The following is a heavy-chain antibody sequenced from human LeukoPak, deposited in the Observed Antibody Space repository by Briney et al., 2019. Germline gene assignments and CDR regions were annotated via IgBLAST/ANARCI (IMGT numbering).Heavy chain of an antibody. D-gene: IGHD4-23*01. V-gene: IGHV4-34*01. CDR3: ARAGRYGGNPRRNRYYYGMDV. J-gene: IGHJ6*02. CDR2: INHSGST. CDR1: GGSFSGYY. Sequence: SETLSLTCAVYGGSFSGYYWSWIRQPPGKGLEWIGEINHSGSTNYNPSLKSRVTISVDTSKNQFSLKLSSVTAADTAVYYCARAGRYGGNPRRNRYYYGMDVWGQGTTVTVSS.